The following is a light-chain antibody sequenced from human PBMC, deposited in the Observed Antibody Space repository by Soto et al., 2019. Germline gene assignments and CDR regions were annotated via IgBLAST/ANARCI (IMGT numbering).Light chain of an antibody. CDR2: DNN. Sequence: QSVLTQPPSVSGAPGQRVTISCSGSSSNIGAGFDVHWYQHIPGTAPKLLIYDNNNRPSGVPDRFSGSKSGTSASLAITGLQAEDEADYYCQTFDGSLVVFGGGTKLTVL. CDR1: SSNIGAGFD. J-gene: IGLJ2*01. CDR3: QTFDGSLVV. V-gene: IGLV1-40*01.